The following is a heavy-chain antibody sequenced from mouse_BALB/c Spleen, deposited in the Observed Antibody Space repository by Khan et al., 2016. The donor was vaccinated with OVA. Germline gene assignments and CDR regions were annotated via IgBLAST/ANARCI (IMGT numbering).Heavy chain of an antibody. V-gene: IGHV2-6-4*01. CDR3: ARAYYRYDGYYAMDY. J-gene: IGHJ4*01. D-gene: IGHD2-14*01. CDR1: GFSLSRYN. CDR2: IWGGGGT. Sequence: QVQLKESGPGLVAPSQSLSITCTVSGFSLSRYNIHWVRQPPGKGLEWLGMIWGGGGTDYNSTLKSRLSISKDNSKSQVFLKMNSLQTDDSAIYYCARAYYRYDGYYAMDYWGQGTSVTVPS.